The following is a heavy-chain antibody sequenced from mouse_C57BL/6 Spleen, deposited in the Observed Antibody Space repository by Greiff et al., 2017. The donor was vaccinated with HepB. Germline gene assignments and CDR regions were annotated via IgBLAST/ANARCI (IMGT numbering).Heavy chain of an antibody. Sequence: VQLQQSGPELVKPGASVKIPCKASGYTFTDYNMDWVKQSHGKSLEWIGDINPNNGGTIYNQKFKGKATLSVDKSSSTAYMELRSLTSEDTAVYYCARGLYYDYTEGFAYWGQGTLVTVSA. CDR1: GYTFTDYN. CDR2: INPNNGGT. J-gene: IGHJ3*01. CDR3: ARGLYYDYTEGFAY. V-gene: IGHV1-18*01. D-gene: IGHD2-4*01.